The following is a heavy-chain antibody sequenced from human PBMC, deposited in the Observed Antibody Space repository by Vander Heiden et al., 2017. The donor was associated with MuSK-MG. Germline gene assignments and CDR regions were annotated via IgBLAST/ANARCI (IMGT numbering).Heavy chain of an antibody. V-gene: IGHV4-39*01. CDR3: ARRRDSGSLDS. D-gene: IGHD3-10*01. CDR2: IYYSGRT. CDR1: GGSISSNIYY. J-gene: IGHJ4*02. Sequence: QLQLQESGPGLVKPSETLSLTCTVSGGSISSNIYYWNWIRQPPGKGLEWIGSIYYSGRTYYSPSLKSRITMSLDTSKNQFSLKRSSVTAADTAKYDCARRRDSGSLDSWGQXTLVNVS.